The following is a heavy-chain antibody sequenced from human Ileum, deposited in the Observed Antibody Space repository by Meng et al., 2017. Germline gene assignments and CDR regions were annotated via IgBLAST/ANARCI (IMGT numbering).Heavy chain of an antibody. D-gene: IGHD3-10*01. Sequence: GESLKISCAASGFSFRNDWMHWVRQGLGKGLVWVSRINDDGSSIDYVDPVKGRFTISRDNAKNTLYLQMNSVRAEDTAVYYCARGGDRFSDPFDIWGQGTLVTVSS. V-gene: IGHV3-74*01. CDR2: INDDGSSI. CDR1: GFSFRNDW. CDR3: ARGGDRFSDPFDI. J-gene: IGHJ3*02.